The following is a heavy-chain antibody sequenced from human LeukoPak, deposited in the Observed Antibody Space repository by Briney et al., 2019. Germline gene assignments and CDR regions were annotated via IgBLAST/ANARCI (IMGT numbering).Heavy chain of an antibody. V-gene: IGHV3-48*03. CDR3: AREGMVRGVFDY. Sequence: GGSLRPSCAASGFTFSSYEMNWVRQAPGKGLEWVSYISSSGSTIYYADSVKGRFTISRDNAKNSLYLQMNSLRAEDTAVYYCAREGMVRGVFDYWGQGTLVTVSS. D-gene: IGHD3-10*01. CDR2: ISSSGSTI. J-gene: IGHJ4*02. CDR1: GFTFSSYE.